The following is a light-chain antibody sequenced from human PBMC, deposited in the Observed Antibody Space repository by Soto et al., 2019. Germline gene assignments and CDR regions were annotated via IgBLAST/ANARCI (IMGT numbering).Light chain of an antibody. CDR1: QSVSIN. CDR3: QQYNNWPRT. V-gene: IGKV3-15*01. CDR2: GAS. Sequence: EIVMTQSPATLSVSPGERATLSCRASQSVSINLAWYQQKPGQAPRLLIYGASTRATGIPARFSGSGSVTEFTLTISGLQSEDFAVYYCQQYNNWPRTFGGGTKVEIK. J-gene: IGKJ4*01.